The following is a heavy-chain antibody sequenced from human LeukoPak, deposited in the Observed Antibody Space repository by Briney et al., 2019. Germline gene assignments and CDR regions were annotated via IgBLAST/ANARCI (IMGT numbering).Heavy chain of an antibody. J-gene: IGHJ4*02. CDR1: GGSISSGDYY. Sequence: SQTLSLTCTVSGGSISSGDYYWSWIRQPPGKGLEWIGYIYYSGSTYYNPSLKSRVTISVDTSKNQFSLKLSSVTAAGTAVYYCARSSMNMIVVVTPFDYWGQGTLVTVSS. CDR2: IYYSGST. CDR3: ARSSMNMIVVVTPFDY. D-gene: IGHD3-22*01. V-gene: IGHV4-30-4*01.